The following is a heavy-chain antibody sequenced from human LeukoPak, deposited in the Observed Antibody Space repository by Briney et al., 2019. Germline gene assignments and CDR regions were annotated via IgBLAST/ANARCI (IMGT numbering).Heavy chain of an antibody. Sequence: PSETLSLTCTVSGGSISSYYWSWIRQPPGKGLEWIGYIYYSGSTNYNPSLKSRVTISIDTSKNQFSLKLNSVTAADTAVYYCARAGDTDAGYYYYYMDVWGKGTTVTISS. J-gene: IGHJ6*03. CDR3: ARAGDTDAGYYYYYMDV. CDR1: GGSISSYY. CDR2: IYYSGST. D-gene: IGHD5-18*01. V-gene: IGHV4-59*01.